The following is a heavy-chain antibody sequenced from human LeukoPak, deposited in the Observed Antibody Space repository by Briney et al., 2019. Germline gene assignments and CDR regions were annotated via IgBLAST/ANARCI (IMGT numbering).Heavy chain of an antibody. D-gene: IGHD4-17*01. CDR2: ISSSGSTI. CDR3: AKAHDDYYFDY. J-gene: IGHJ4*02. CDR1: GFTFSDYY. Sequence: GGSLRLSCAASGFTFSDYYMSWIRQAPGKGLEWVSYISSSGSTIYYADSVKGRFTISRDNAKNSLYLQMNSLRAEDTAVYYCAKAHDDYYFDYWGRGTRVTVSS. V-gene: IGHV3-11*01.